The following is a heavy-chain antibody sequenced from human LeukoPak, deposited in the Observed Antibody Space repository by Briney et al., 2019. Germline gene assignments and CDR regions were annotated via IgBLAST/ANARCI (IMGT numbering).Heavy chain of an antibody. J-gene: IGHJ4*02. CDR2: ISGYNANT. Sequence: ASVKVSCKASGYKFVNYGISWVRQAPGQGLEWMGWISGYNANTNYAEKFQGRVTMTTDTSTDTAYMELRSLTSDDAAIYYCARDFGMAAAGIFHLWGQGSLVTVSS. CDR1: GYKFVNYG. D-gene: IGHD6-13*01. V-gene: IGHV1-18*01. CDR3: ARDFGMAAAGIFHL.